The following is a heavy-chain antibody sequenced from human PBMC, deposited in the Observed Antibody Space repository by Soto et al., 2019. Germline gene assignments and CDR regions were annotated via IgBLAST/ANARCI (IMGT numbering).Heavy chain of an antibody. CDR3: ARYYDSSGYYLKPAEYDY. CDR2: IIPIFGTA. V-gene: IGHV1-69*13. J-gene: IGHJ4*02. CDR1: GGTFSSYA. D-gene: IGHD3-22*01. Sequence: GASVKVSCKASGGTFSSYAISWVRQAPGQGLEWMGGIIPIFGTANYAQKFQGRVTITADESTSTAYMELSSLRSEDTAVYYCARYYDSSGYYLKPAEYDYWGQGTLVTVSS.